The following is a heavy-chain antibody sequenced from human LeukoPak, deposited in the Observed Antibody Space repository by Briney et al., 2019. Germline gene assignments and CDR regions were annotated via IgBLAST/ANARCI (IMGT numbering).Heavy chain of an antibody. CDR2: INPNSGGT. V-gene: IGHV1-2*02. Sequence: GASVKVSCKASGYTFTGYYMHWVRQAPGQGLEWMGWINPNSGGTNYAQKFQGRVTMTRDTSITTAYMELSRLRSDDTAVYYCARSPHIWFAERGWFDPWGQGTLVTVSS. CDR1: GYTFTGYY. D-gene: IGHD3-10*01. CDR3: ARSPHIWFAERGWFDP. J-gene: IGHJ5*02.